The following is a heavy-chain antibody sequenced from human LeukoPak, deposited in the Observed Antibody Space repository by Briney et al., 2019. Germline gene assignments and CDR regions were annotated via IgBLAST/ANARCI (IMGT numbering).Heavy chain of an antibody. V-gene: IGHV1-46*01. Sequence: GASVKVSCKASGYTFTSYYMHWVRQAPGQGLEWMGIINPSGRSTSYAQKFQGRVTITADESTSTAYMELSSLRSEDTAVYYCARDLVVVPADGAFDIWGQGTMVTVSS. D-gene: IGHD2-2*01. CDR1: GYTFTSYY. CDR3: ARDLVVVPADGAFDI. CDR2: INPSGRST. J-gene: IGHJ3*02.